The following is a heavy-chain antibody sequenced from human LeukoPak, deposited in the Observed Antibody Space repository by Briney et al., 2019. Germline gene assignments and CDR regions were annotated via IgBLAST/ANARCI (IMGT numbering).Heavy chain of an antibody. CDR1: GYTFTSYG. V-gene: IGHV1-18*01. CDR2: ISAYNGNT. J-gene: IGHJ6*03. Sequence: ASVKVSCKASGYTFTSYGIGWVRQAPGQGLEWMGWISAYNGNTNYAQKLQGRVTMTTDTSTSTAYMELRSLRSDDTAVYYCARELPVGSSSWYRLPSGYYYYMDVWGKGTTVTVSS. D-gene: IGHD6-13*01. CDR3: ARELPVGSSSWYRLPSGYYYYMDV.